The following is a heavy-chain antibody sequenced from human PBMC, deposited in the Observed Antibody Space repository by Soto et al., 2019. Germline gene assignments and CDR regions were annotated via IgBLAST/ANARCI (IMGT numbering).Heavy chain of an antibody. CDR3: ARDRTAAARIRESDY. D-gene: IGHD6-13*01. CDR1: GFTFSSYG. Sequence: GVSLRLSCAASGFTFSSYGMHWVRQAPGKGLEWVAVIWYDGSNKYYADSVKGRFTISRDNSKNTLYLQMSSLRAEDTAVYYCARDRTAAARIRESDYWGQGTLVTVSS. V-gene: IGHV3-33*01. J-gene: IGHJ4*02. CDR2: IWYDGSNK.